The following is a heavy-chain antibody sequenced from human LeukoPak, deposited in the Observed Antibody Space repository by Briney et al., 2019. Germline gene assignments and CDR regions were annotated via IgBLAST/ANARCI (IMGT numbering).Heavy chain of an antibody. Sequence: SQTLSLTCTVSGGSISSGSYYWSWIRQPAGKGLEWIGRIYTSGSTNYNPSLKSRVTISVDTSKNQFSLKLSSVTAADTAVYYCARIHAGVLDYWGQGTLVTVSS. CDR2: IYTSGST. CDR3: ARIHAGVLDY. V-gene: IGHV4-61*02. J-gene: IGHJ4*02. CDR1: GGSISSGSYY.